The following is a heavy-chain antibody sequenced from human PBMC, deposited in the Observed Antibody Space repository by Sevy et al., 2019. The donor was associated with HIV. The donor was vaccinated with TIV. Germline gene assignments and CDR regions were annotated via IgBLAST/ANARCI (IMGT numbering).Heavy chain of an antibody. J-gene: IGHJ4*02. Sequence: SGYLRLSCAASGFTFSSYAMSWVRQAPGKGLERVSAISGSGGSTYYADSVKGRFTISRDNSKNTLYLQMNSLRAEDTAVYYCAKDWKEGRSWFVGGEGYYFDYWGQGTLVTVSS. CDR3: AKDWKEGRSWFVGGEGYYFDY. CDR2: ISGSGGST. D-gene: IGHD6-13*01. V-gene: IGHV3-23*01. CDR1: GFTFSSYA.